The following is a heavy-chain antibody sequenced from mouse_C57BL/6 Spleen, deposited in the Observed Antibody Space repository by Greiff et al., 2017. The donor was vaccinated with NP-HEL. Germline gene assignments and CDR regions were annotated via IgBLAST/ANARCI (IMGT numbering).Heavy chain of an antibody. CDR3: AREGDYYGSSYVGYWYFDV. CDR2: IYPRSGNT. V-gene: IGHV1-81*01. CDR1: GYTFTSYG. D-gene: IGHD1-1*01. J-gene: IGHJ1*03. Sequence: VQLQQSGAELARPGASVKLSCKASGYTFTSYGISWVKQRTGQGLEWIGEIYPRSGNTYYNEKFKGKATLTADKSSSTAYMELRSLTSEDSAVYFCAREGDYYGSSYVGYWYFDVWGTGTTVTVSS.